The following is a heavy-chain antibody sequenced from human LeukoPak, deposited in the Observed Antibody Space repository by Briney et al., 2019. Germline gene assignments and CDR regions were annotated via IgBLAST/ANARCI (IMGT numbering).Heavy chain of an antibody. CDR2: IFYSGST. J-gene: IGHJ1*01. V-gene: IGHV4-59*01. D-gene: IGHD3-10*01. CDR1: GGSISSYY. Sequence: PSETLSLTCTVSGGSISSYYWSWIRQSPGKGLEWIGCIFYSGSTNYNPSLKSRVTISVDTSKNQISLKLSSVTAADTAVYYCARDSAGTEYFQHWGQGTLVTVSS. CDR3: ARDSAGTEYFQH.